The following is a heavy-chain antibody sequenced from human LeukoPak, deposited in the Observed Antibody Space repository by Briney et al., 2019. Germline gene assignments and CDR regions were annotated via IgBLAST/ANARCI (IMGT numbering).Heavy chain of an antibody. CDR3: VTDLRRELLYVDY. V-gene: IGHV3-15*01. Sequence: GRCLTLACGASRFSFNNARMTCARQPPAKPLHTVGRITGKSNGTTPDYAAPVKCRFTISSSDENNTLYLQMHSLQTEGTAVYYCVTDLRRELLYVDYWGQRTLVTVSS. CDR1: RFSFNNAR. J-gene: IGHJ4*02. CDR2: ITGKSNGTTP. D-gene: IGHD1-26*01.